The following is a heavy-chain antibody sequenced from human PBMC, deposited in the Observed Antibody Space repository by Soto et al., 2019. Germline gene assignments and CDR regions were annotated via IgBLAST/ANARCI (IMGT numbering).Heavy chain of an antibody. D-gene: IGHD1-26*01. CDR1: GDTSTTYG. Sequence: QVQLVPSGAEVKKPGSSVKVSCKASGDTSTTYGVDWVRQAPGQEPEWMGGIIPIFGSTNYAQKFRDRVTITADKSTSTDYMEVTSLRSEDTAVYYWARVLLHKGYYYCDGMDVWGQGTTVTVSS. CDR3: ARVLLHKGYYYCDGMDV. CDR2: IIPIFGST. V-gene: IGHV1-69*06. J-gene: IGHJ6*02.